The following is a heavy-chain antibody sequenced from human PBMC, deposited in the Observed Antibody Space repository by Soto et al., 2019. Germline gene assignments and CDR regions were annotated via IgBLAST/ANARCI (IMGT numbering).Heavy chain of an antibody. CDR2: IPYDESSE. Sequence: QVQLVESGGGVVQPGRSLRLSCAASGFTFSSYGMHWVRQAPGKGLEWVAAIPYDESSEYYADSVKGRFTISRDNSKNTLYLQMNSLRAADTAVYYCAKDPGYGPDYSGQGTLVTVSS. V-gene: IGHV3-30*18. D-gene: IGHD5-12*01. CDR1: GFTFSSYG. CDR3: AKDPGYGPDY. J-gene: IGHJ4*02.